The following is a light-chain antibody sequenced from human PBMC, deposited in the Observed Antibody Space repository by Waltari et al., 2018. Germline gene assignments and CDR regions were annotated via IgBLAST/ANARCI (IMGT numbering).Light chain of an antibody. J-gene: IGKJ2*01. Sequence: DIQMTQSPSTLSASVGERVTIICRASQSIGTWLAWYQQKPGKAPKLLIYKTFSLESGFPSRVSVSGSGTEFTLAISSLQPDDFATYYCQQYNTYSYTFGQGTKLEIK. CDR3: QQYNTYSYT. CDR2: KTF. CDR1: QSIGTW. V-gene: IGKV1-5*03.